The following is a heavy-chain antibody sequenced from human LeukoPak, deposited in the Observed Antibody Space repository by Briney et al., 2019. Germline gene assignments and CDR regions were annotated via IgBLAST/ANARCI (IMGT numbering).Heavy chain of an antibody. V-gene: IGHV3-7*01. J-gene: IGHJ4*02. CDR2: IKEDGSEK. Sequence: GRSLRLSCAASGFTFSNYGMHWVRQAPGKGLEWVANIKEDGSEKYYVDSVKGRFTISRDNAKNSLYLQMNSLRAEDTALYYCARDGERSSYSSGWYPRKYYFDYWGQGTLVTVSS. CDR3: ARDGERSSYSSGWYPRKYYFDY. CDR1: GFTFSNYG. D-gene: IGHD6-13*01.